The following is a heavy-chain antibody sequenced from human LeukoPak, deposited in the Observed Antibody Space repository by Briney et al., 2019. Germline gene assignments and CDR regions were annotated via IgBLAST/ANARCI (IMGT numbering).Heavy chain of an antibody. CDR2: IHYRGST. J-gene: IGHJ2*01. CDR1: GGSISSGSYY. Sequence: PSETLSLTCTLSGGSISSGSYYWGWIRQPPGKGLEWIGTIHYRGSTFYNPSLKSRVTISVDTSKIQFSLKLSSVTASDTAVYYCASLGGYCSSVNCYQYFDLWGRGTLVTVSS. V-gene: IGHV4-39*01. CDR3: ASLGGYCSSVNCYQYFDL. D-gene: IGHD2-2*01.